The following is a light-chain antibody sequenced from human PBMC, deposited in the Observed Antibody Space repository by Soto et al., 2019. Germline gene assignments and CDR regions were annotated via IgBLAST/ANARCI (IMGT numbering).Light chain of an antibody. Sequence: DIQMTQSPSSLSASVGDRVTISCRASQSISTYLNWYQQKPGKAPELLIYAASSLQTKVPSRFSGSGSGTDFTLTISSLQPEDFATYFCQQSYSTPITFGQGTQLEIK. V-gene: IGKV1-39*01. J-gene: IGKJ5*01. CDR3: QQSYSTPIT. CDR1: QSISTY. CDR2: AAS.